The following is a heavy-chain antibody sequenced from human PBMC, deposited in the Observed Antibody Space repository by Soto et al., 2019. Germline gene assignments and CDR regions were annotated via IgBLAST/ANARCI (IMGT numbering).Heavy chain of an antibody. J-gene: IGHJ6*03. D-gene: IGHD3-16*01. V-gene: IGHV3-7*01. CDR2: IKHDGSEK. Sequence: PWGTLRLPWTVSGGTISSYGWSWIRQAPGKGLEWVANIKHDGSEKYYVDSVKGRFTISRDNVKNSLYLQMNSLRAEDTAVYYCAREGGIRGYFYCYRDFWGNGSTVTV. CDR1: GGTISSYG. CDR3: AREGGIRGYFYCYRDF.